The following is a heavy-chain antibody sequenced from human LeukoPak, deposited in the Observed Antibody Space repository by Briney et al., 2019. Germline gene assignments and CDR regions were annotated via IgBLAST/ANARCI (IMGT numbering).Heavy chain of an antibody. CDR1: GYTFTTYS. Sequence: GESLKISCKGSGYTFTTYSIGWVRQMPGKGLEWMGIIYPGDSDTRYSPSFQGQVTISADKSISTAHLQWSSLKASDSAMYYCGRIPAAGSLKGSFDIWGQGTMVTVSS. J-gene: IGHJ3*02. V-gene: IGHV5-51*01. D-gene: IGHD6-13*01. CDR3: GRIPAAGSLKGSFDI. CDR2: IYPGDSDT.